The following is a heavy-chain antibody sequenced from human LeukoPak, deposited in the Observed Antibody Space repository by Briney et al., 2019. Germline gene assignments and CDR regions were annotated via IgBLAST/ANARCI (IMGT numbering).Heavy chain of an antibody. Sequence: SETLSLTCTVSGGSISSYYWSWIRQPPGKGLEWIGYIYYSGSTNYNPSLKSRVTISVDTSKNQFSLKLSSVTAADTAVYYCARSEVRELLGAFDIWGQGTMVTVSS. V-gene: IGHV4-59*08. J-gene: IGHJ3*02. CDR1: GGSISSYY. D-gene: IGHD1-26*01. CDR2: IYYSGST. CDR3: ARSEVRELLGAFDI.